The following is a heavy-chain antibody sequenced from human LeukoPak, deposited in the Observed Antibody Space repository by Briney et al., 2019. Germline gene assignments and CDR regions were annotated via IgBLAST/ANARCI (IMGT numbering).Heavy chain of an antibody. CDR3: AKVAQQLVPYYYYGMDV. V-gene: IGHV3-43*02. Sequence: GGSLRLSCAASGFTFDDYAMHWVRQAPGKGLEWVSLISGDGGSTYYADSVKDRFTISRDNSKNSLYLQMNSLRTEDTALYYCAKVAQQLVPYYYYGMDVWGQGTTVTVSS. D-gene: IGHD6-13*01. CDR2: ISGDGGST. J-gene: IGHJ6*02. CDR1: GFTFDDYA.